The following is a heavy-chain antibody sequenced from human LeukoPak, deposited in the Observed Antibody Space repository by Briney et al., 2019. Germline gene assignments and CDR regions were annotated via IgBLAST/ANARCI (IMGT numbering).Heavy chain of an antibody. J-gene: IGHJ3*02. D-gene: IGHD5-18*01. CDR3: ARHTRGVDTALVQDAFDI. V-gene: IGHV5-51*01. CDR1: GYRFTNYW. Sequence: GESLKISCQGSGYRFTNYWIGWVRQMPGKGLECMGIIYPDDSDIRYSPSFQGQVTISANKSVSTAYLQWSSLKASATAIYYCARHTRGVDTALVQDAFDIWGQGTRVTVSS. CDR2: IYPDDSDI.